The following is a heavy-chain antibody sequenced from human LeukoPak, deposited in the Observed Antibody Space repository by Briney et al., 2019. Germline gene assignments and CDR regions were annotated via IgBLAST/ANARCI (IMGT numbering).Heavy chain of an antibody. CDR1: GGSISSSSYY. CDR2: IYYSGST. Sequence: PSETLSLTCTVSGGSISSSSYYWGWIRQPPGKGLEWIGSIYYSGSTYYNPSLKSRVTISVDTSKNQFSLKLSSVTAADTAVYYCARGTYDSSGYWDWGQGTLVTVSS. D-gene: IGHD3-22*01. CDR3: ARGTYDSSGYWD. J-gene: IGHJ4*02. V-gene: IGHV4-39*07.